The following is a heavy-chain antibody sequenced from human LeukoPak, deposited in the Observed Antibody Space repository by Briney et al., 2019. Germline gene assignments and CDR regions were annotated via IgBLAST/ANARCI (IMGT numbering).Heavy chain of an antibody. D-gene: IGHD4-11*01. V-gene: IGHV1-69*01. Sequence: SVKVSCKASGGTFSSYAISWVRQAPGQGLEWMGGIIPIFGTANYAQKFQGRVTITADESTSTAYMELSSLRSEDTAVYYCARIDDYSPNYYYYGMDVWGQGTTVTVSS. CDR1: GGTFSSYA. J-gene: IGHJ6*02. CDR3: ARIDDYSPNYYYYGMDV. CDR2: IIPIFGTA.